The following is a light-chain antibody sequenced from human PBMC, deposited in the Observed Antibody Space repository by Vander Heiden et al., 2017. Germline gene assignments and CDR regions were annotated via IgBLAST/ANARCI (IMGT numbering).Light chain of an antibody. CDR2: GAS. CDR3: QQYETYPIT. J-gene: IGKJ5*01. V-gene: IGKV3-20*01. CDR1: QIVSNNY. Sequence: ENVLTQSPHTLSLSPGERVILSCRASQIVSNNYVAWYQQKPGQAPRVLIFGASSRASGVPDRFSGSGSGTEFTLTISRLEPEDFAVFYCQQYETYPITFGQGTRLEIK.